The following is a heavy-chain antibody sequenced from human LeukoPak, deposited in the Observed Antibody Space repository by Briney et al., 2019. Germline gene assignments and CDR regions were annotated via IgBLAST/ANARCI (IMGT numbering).Heavy chain of an antibody. V-gene: IGHV2-5*01. CDR1: GFSLSTSGVG. CDR2: IYWNDDK. J-gene: IGHJ5*02. Sequence: SGPTLVKPTQTLTLTCTFSGFSLSTSGVGVGWIRQPPGKALEWLALIYWNDDKRYSPSLKSRLIITKDTSKNQVVLTMTNMDPVDTATYYCAHRPDYYDSSGYYSDWFDPWGQGTLVTVSS. CDR3: AHRPDYYDSSGYYSDWFDP. D-gene: IGHD3-22*01.